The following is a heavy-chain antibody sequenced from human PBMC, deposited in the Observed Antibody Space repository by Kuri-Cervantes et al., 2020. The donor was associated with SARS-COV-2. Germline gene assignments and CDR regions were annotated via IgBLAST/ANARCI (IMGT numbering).Heavy chain of an antibody. CDR3: ARRPPYCSGGSCYYCYYGMDV. CDR1: GYAFNNYG. CDR2: INPNSGGT. D-gene: IGHD2-15*01. J-gene: IGHJ6*02. V-gene: IGHV1-2*02. Sequence: ASVKVSCKASGYAFNNYGINWVRQAPGQGLEWMGWINPNSGGTNYAQKFQGRVTMTRDTSNSTAYMELSRLRSDDTAVYYCARRPPYCSGGSCYYCYYGMDVWGQGTTVTVSS.